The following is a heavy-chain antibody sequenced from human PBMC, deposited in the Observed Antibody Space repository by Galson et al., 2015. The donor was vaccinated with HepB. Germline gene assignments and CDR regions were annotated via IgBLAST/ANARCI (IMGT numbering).Heavy chain of an antibody. D-gene: IGHD2-8*01. J-gene: IGHJ4*02. CDR2: ISWNSGSI. CDR3: AKGLMVYAIGGFDY. CDR1: GFTFDDYA. Sequence: LRLSCAASGFTFDDYAMHWVRQAPGKGLEWVSGISWNSGSIGYADSVKGRFTISRDNAKNSLYLQMNSLRAEDTALYYCAKGLMVYAIGGFDYWGQGTLVTVSS. V-gene: IGHV3-9*01.